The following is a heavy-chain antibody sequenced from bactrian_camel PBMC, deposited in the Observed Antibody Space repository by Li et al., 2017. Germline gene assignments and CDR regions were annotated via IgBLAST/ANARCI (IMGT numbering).Heavy chain of an antibody. V-gene: IGHV3S61*01. Sequence: HVQLVESGGGLVQPGGSLRLSCTASGFTFDDSDMGWYRQAPGDECRLVSEISVNGGTLYADSVKGRSTASQDSTKTTMDLQMNSLKPEDTAVYYCAPENADIATLTGFNCRGSDEGLGTQVTVS. CDR2: ISVNGGT. J-gene: IGHJ4*01. CDR1: GFTFDDSD. D-gene: IGHD4*01.